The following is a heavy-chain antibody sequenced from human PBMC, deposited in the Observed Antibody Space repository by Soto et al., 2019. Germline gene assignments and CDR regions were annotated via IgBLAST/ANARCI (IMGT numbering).Heavy chain of an antibody. D-gene: IGHD5-18*01. Sequence: PSQTLSLICAISGDSVSSNSAAWNWIRQSPSRGLEWLGRTYYRSKWYNDYAVSVKSRITINPDTSKTQFSLQLNSVTPEDTAVYYCAREDEGTAMVTGYYWYFDLWGRGTLVTVSS. CDR3: AREDEGTAMVTGYYWYFDL. V-gene: IGHV6-1*01. J-gene: IGHJ2*01. CDR2: TYYRSKWYN. CDR1: GDSVSSNSAA.